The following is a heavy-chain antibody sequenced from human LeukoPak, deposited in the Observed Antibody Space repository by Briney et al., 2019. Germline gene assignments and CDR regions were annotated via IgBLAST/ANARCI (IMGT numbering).Heavy chain of an antibody. J-gene: IGHJ4*02. CDR1: GFTVSSNY. V-gene: IGHV3-66*01. CDR2: IYSGGST. D-gene: IGHD3-22*01. Sequence: PGGSLRLSCAASGFTVSSNYMSWVRQAPGKGLEWVSVIYSGGSTYYADSVKGRFTISRDNSKNTLYLQMNSLRAEDTAVYYCARDRGYYYGSSGWPGYSYWGQGTLVAVSS. CDR3: ARDRGYYYGSSGWPGYSY.